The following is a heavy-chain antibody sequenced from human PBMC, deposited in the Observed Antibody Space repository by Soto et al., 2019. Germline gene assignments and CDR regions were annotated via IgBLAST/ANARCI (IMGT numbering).Heavy chain of an antibody. CDR1: GFTFNKDA. J-gene: IGHJ4*02. D-gene: IGHD7-27*01. Sequence: QVQLVESGGGVVQPGRSLRLSCAASGFTFNKDAMHWVRQAPGKGLEWVAVVSYNGANKYYADSVKGRFTISRDNSNNAIDLQMNSLSVEDTAVYYCARDLKLGMAYYLDSWGQGTLVTVSS. CDR3: ARDLKLGMAYYLDS. V-gene: IGHV3-30-3*01. CDR2: VSYNGANK.